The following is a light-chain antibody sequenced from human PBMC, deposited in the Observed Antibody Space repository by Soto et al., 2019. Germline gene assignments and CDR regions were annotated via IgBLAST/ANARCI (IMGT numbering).Light chain of an antibody. CDR3: LQEYSYPRT. CDR2: GTS. V-gene: IGKV1-6*01. Sequence: AIQMTQSRSSLSASVGDRVIITCRASQAIRTELGWYQQRPGKAPKLLIDGTSNLQRGVPARFIGSRSGTYLTLTINGLQPEDCATYYCLQEYSYPRTFGQGTKV. J-gene: IGKJ1*01. CDR1: QAIRTE.